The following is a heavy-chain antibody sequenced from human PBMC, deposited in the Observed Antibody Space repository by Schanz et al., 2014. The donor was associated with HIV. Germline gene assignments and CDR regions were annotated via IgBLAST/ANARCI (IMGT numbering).Heavy chain of an antibody. CDR2: ISSSSSYI. J-gene: IGHJ6*02. V-gene: IGHV3-23*01. Sequence: EVQLLESGGGLVQPGGSLRLSCAASGFTFSSYAMSWVRQAPGKGLEWVSAISSSSSYIYYADSVKGRFTISRDNARNSLYLQMNSLRAEDTAVYYCAKSRGDSWPYGMDVWGQGTTVTVSS. CDR3: AKSRGDSWPYGMDV. D-gene: IGHD4-17*01. CDR1: GFTFSSYA.